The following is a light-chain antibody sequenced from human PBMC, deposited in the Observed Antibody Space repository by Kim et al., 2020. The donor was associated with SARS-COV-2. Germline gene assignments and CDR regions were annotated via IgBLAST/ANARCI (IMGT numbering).Light chain of an antibody. J-gene: IGKJ4*01. Sequence: ASVGDRVTITCRACQSIRSWLAWYQQQPGKAPKFLFYRASSLESGVPSRFSGSGSGTEFTLTLSSLQPDDSATYFCQQYDSYPLTFGGGTKVDIK. CDR2: RAS. V-gene: IGKV1-5*03. CDR3: QQYDSYPLT. CDR1: QSIRSW.